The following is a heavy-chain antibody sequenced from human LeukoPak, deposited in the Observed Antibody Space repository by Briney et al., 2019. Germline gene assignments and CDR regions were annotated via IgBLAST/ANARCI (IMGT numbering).Heavy chain of an antibody. CDR3: ARALYYNWFDP. V-gene: IGHV4-30-4*07. CDR2: IRYSGST. CDR1: GDSLSSGGYS. J-gene: IGHJ5*02. Sequence: SETLSLTCEVSGDSLSSGGYSWSWIRQPPGKGLEWIGYIRYSGSTYYNPSLKSRLTMSVEASKTQFSLRLSSVTAADTAVYYCARALYYNWFDPWGQGTLVTVSS. D-gene: IGHD2-15*01.